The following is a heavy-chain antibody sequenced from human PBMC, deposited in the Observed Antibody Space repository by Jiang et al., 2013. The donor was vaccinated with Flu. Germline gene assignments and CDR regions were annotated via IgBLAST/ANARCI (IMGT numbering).Heavy chain of an antibody. CDR1: GYXLPAMV. J-gene: IGHJ5*02. Sequence: QLVESGAEVNEAWGSVKVSCKASGYXLPAMVSAGCDGPLDKGLSGWDGSALTMVTQTMHRKLQGRVTMTTDTSTSTAYMELRSLRSDDTAVYYCARSTYSSGWYPEFDPWGQGTLVTVSS. D-gene: IGHD6-19*01. CDR2: SALTMVT. V-gene: IGHV1-18*01. CDR3: ARSTYSSGWYPEFDP.